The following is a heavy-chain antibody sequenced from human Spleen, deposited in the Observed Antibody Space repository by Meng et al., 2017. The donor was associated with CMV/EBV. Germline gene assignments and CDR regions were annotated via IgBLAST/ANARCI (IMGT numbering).Heavy chain of an antibody. V-gene: IGHV5-51*01. CDR3: ARHTAMVLNSMDV. J-gene: IGHJ6*02. CDR2: IYPDDSDT. Sequence: GESLKISCKGSGYSFTNYWIGWVRQMSGKGLEWMGIIYPDDSDTRYNPSFQGQVTISADKSISTAYLQWSSLKASDTAMYYCARHTAMVLNSMDVWGQGTTVTVSS. D-gene: IGHD5-18*01. CDR1: GYSFTNYW.